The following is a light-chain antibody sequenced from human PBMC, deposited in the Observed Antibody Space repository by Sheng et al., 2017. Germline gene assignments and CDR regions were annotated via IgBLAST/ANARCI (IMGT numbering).Light chain of an antibody. CDR2: GAS. CDR1: QSVSSK. V-gene: IGKV3-20*01. J-gene: IGKJ1*01. Sequence: EIVMTQSPATLSVSPGERATLSCRASQSVSSKLAWYQQKPGQAPRLLIYGASSRATGIPDRFSGSGSGTDFTLTISRLEPEDFAVYYCQQYGSSPPWTFGQGTKVELK. CDR3: QQYGSSPPWT.